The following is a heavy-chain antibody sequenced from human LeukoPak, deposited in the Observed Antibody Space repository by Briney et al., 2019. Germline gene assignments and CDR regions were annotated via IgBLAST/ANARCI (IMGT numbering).Heavy chain of an antibody. J-gene: IGHJ4*02. Sequence: PSETLSLTCAVYGGSFSDYYWTWIRQPPGKGLEWIGSIDYGGSTYYNPSLKSRATISIDTSKNQFSLKLSSVTAADTAGYYCAREYTLYRSGWFLDYWGQGTVVTVSS. CDR2: IDYGGST. CDR1: GGSFSDYY. V-gene: IGHV4-34*01. CDR3: AREYTLYRSGWFLDY. D-gene: IGHD6-19*01.